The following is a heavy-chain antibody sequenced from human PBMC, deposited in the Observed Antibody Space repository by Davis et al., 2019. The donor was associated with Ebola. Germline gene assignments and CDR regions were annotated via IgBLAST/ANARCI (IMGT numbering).Heavy chain of an antibody. CDR1: GGSISSGDYY. V-gene: IGHV4-30-4*01. CDR3: GRDGPESLDAFEN. J-gene: IGHJ3*02. Sequence: CTVSGGSISSGDYYWSWIRQPPGKGLEWIGYIYYSGSTYYNPSLKSRVTISVDTSKNQFSLQLRSVTPEDTAVYYCGRDGPESLDAFENWGQRTMVTVSS. CDR2: IYYSGST.